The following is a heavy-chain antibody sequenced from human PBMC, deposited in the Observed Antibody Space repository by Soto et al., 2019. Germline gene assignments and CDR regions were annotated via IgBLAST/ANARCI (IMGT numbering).Heavy chain of an antibody. D-gene: IGHD6-13*01. Sequence: QVQVVESGGGVVQPGRSLRLSCAASGFTFSTYGMHWVRQAPGEGLEWVAFISYGGSERYYTDSVKGRFTISRDNSKDTLSLQMDSLRAEDTAVYFCAKGGVASGTPFDYWGQGTLVTVSS. V-gene: IGHV3-30*18. CDR3: AKGGVASGTPFDY. J-gene: IGHJ4*02. CDR2: ISYGGSER. CDR1: GFTFSTYG.